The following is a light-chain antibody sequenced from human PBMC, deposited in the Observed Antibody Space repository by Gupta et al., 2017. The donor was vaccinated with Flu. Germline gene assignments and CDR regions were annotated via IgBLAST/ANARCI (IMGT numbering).Light chain of an antibody. V-gene: IGKV1-33*01. Sequence: IQVTQSPSSLSASLGDRVTITCQASQDITSYLNWFQQKPGEAPKLLISDASNPEPGVPSRFSGSRYVTDFTFTISSLQSGDFATYYCQQHDYHPLTFGGGTKVEIK. J-gene: IGKJ4*01. CDR3: QQHDYHPLT. CDR2: DAS. CDR1: QDITSY.